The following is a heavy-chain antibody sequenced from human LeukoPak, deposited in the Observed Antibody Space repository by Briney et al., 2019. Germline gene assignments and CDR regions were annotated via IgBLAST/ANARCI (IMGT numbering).Heavy chain of an antibody. V-gene: IGHV4-59*08. Sequence: SETLSLTCTVSGGSISSYYWNWIRQPPGKGLEWIGYIYYSGSTNYNPSLKSRVTISVDTSKNQFSLKLSSVTAADTAVYYCARSPDIVVVPAAEYYFDYWGQGTLVTVSS. CDR1: GGSISSYY. J-gene: IGHJ4*02. CDR2: IYYSGST. D-gene: IGHD2-2*01. CDR3: ARSPDIVVVPAAEYYFDY.